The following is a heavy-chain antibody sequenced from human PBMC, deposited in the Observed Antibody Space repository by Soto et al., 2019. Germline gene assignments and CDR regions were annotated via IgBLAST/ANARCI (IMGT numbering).Heavy chain of an antibody. CDR2: INQVGRT. CDR3: ARGYGYFRQ. V-gene: IGHV4-34*01. D-gene: IGHD3-9*01. CDR1: GDSFSGHF. J-gene: IGHJ4*02. Sequence: SETLSLTCGGSGDSFSGHFCNWLRQPPGKGLEWIGEINQVGRTKYNPSLETRITISVDTSKTQFSLNLTSLTDADTAIYYCARGYGYFRQWGQGALVTVSS.